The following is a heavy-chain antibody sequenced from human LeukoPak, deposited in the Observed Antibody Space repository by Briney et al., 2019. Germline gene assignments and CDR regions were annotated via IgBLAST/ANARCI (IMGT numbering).Heavy chain of an antibody. CDR2: INHSGST. D-gene: IGHD3-16*02. V-gene: IGHV4-34*01. CDR3: ARVIAADFGYYYYYGMDV. Sequence: PSETLSLTCAVYGGSFSGYYWSWIRQPPGKGLEWIGEINHSGSTNYNPSLKSRVTISVDTSKNQFSLKLSSVTAADTAVYYCARVIAADFGYYYYYGMDVWGQGTTVTVSS. J-gene: IGHJ6*02. CDR1: GGSFSGYY.